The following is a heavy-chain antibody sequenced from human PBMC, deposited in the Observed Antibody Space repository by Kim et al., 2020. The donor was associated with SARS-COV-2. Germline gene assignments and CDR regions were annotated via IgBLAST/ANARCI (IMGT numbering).Heavy chain of an antibody. D-gene: IGHD6-13*01. Sequence: GGSLRLSCATSGFTFSSYAMTWVRQAPGKGLEWVSVIGGGGFTTYYADSVKGRFTISRDNSKNTLYLQMNSLRAEDTALYYCATRGDGSSGQTFAYWGQG. CDR3: ATRGDGSSGQTFAY. CDR1: GFTFSSYA. J-gene: IGHJ4*02. V-gene: IGHV3-23*01. CDR2: IGGGGFTT.